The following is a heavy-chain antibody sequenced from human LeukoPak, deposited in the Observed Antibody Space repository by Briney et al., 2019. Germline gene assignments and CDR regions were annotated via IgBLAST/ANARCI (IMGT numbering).Heavy chain of an antibody. CDR1: GFTVSSSY. D-gene: IGHD3-16*02. CDR3: ARGFADFVWGSYPSSY. J-gene: IGHJ4*02. V-gene: IGHV3-21*01. CDR2: ITGSSTYI. Sequence: PGGSLRLSCAASGFTVSSSYMYWVRQAPGKGLEWVSSITGSSTYIHYADSVKGRFTISRDNAKNSLYLQMNSLRAEDTAVYYSARGFADFVWGSYPSSYWGQGILVTVSS.